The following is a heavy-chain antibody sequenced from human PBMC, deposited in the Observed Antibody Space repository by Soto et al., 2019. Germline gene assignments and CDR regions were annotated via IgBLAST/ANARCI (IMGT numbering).Heavy chain of an antibody. V-gene: IGHV3-48*01. CDR3: ARDSSGASSSY. J-gene: IGHJ4*02. CDR1: GFTFSSYS. Sequence: GGSLRLSCAASGFTFSSYSMNWVRQAPGKGLEWVSYISSSSSTIYYADSVKGRFTISRDNAKNSLYLQMNSLRAEDTAVYYCARDSSGASSSYWGQGTLVTVSS. CDR2: ISSSSSTI. D-gene: IGHD3-22*01.